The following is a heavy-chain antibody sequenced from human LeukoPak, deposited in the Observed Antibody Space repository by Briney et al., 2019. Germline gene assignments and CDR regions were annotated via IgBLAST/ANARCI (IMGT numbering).Heavy chain of an antibody. CDR2: IKSKTDGGTT. D-gene: IGHD7-27*01. J-gene: IGHJ4*02. CDR3: AKDGGLWVSAHWGDS. Sequence: GGSLRLSCAASGFTFSNAWMNWVRQAPGKGLEWVGRIKSKTDGGTTDYAAPVKGRFTISRDDSKNTLYLQMNSLRAEDTAVYYCAKDGGLWVSAHWGDSWGRGTLVTVSS. CDR1: GFTFSNAW. V-gene: IGHV3-15*07.